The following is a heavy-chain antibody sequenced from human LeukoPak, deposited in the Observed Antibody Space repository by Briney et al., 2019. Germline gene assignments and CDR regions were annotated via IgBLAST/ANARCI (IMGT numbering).Heavy chain of an antibody. Sequence: PGGSLRLSCAASGFTFSSYAMSWVRQAPGKGLEWVSAISGSGGSTYYADSVKGRFTISRDNSRNTVYLQMDSLRAEDTAVYYCARAAGVRNWFDPWGQGTLVTVSS. V-gene: IGHV3-23*01. J-gene: IGHJ5*02. CDR2: ISGSGGST. CDR3: ARAAGVRNWFDP. CDR1: GFTFSSYA.